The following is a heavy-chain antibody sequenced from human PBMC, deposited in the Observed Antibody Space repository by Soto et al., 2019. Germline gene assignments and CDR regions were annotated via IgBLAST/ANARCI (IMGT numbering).Heavy chain of an antibody. Sequence: SETLSLTCTISGGSISSSSYYWGWIRQPPGKGLEWIGSIYYSGSTYYNPSLKSRVTISVDTSKNQFSLKLSSVTAADTAVYYCARSMTTVVTLDYWGQGTLVTSPQ. J-gene: IGHJ4*02. CDR3: ARSMTTVVTLDY. V-gene: IGHV4-39*01. CDR1: GGSISSSSYY. CDR2: IYYSGST. D-gene: IGHD4-17*01.